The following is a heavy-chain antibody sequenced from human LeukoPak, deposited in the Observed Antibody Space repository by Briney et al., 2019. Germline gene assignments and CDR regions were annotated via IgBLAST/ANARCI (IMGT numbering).Heavy chain of an antibody. J-gene: IGHJ4*02. D-gene: IGHD3-3*01. CDR2: IIPIFGTA. CDR1: GGTFSSYA. CDR3: ARGYPRAEWLFSHSDY. Sequence: ASVKVSCKASGGTFSSYAISWVRQAPGQGLEWMGGIIPIFGTANYAQKFQGRVTITADESTSTAYMELSSLRSEDTAVYYCARGYPRAEWLFSHSDYWGQGTLVTVSS. V-gene: IGHV1-69*13.